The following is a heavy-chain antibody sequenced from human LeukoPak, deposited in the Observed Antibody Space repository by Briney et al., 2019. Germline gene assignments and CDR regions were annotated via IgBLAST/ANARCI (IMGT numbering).Heavy chain of an antibody. CDR2: IRSKANSYAT. D-gene: IGHD3-16*01. J-gene: IGHJ6*03. CDR1: GFTFSGSA. V-gene: IGHV3-73*01. Sequence: GGSLRLSCAASGFTFSGSAMHWVRQASGKGLEWVGRIRSKANSYATAYAASVKGRFTISRDDSKNTAYLQMNSLKTEDTAVYYCTSGHVWWYMDVWGKGTTVTVSS. CDR3: TSGHVWWYMDV.